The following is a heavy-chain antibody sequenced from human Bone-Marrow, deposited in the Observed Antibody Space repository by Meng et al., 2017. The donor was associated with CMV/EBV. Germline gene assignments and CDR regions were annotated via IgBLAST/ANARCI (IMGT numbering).Heavy chain of an antibody. D-gene: IGHD2-2*02. CDR2: IYYSGST. CDR3: AREWGGLGYCSSTSCYTEGWFDP. J-gene: IGHJ5*02. CDR1: YY. V-gene: IGHV4-31*02. Sequence: YYWSWIRQHPGKCLEWIGYIYYSGSTYYNPSLKSRVTISVDTSKNQFSLKLSSVTAADTAVYYCAREWGGLGYCSSTSCYTEGWFDPWGQGTLVTVSS.